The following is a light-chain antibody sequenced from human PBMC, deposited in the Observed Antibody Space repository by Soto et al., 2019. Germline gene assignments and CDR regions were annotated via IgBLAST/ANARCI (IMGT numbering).Light chain of an antibody. Sequence: DIQMTQSPSTLSASVGDRVTITCRASQSISSWLAWYQQKPGKAPKLLIYDASSLESGVPSRFSGSGSGTEFTLAISSLQPDDFATYYCQQYNSAWTFGQGPKVDIK. CDR3: QQYNSAWT. J-gene: IGKJ1*01. V-gene: IGKV1-5*01. CDR1: QSISSW. CDR2: DAS.